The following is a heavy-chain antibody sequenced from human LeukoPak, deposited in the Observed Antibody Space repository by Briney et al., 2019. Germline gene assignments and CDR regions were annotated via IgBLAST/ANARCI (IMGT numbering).Heavy chain of an antibody. CDR2: IIPIFGTA. V-gene: IGHV1-69*05. CDR1: GGTFSSYA. D-gene: IGHD3-10*01. CDR3: ARGFYYADAFDI. J-gene: IGHJ3*02. Sequence: ASVKVSCKASGGTFSSYAISWVRQAPGQGLEWMGGIIPIFGTANYAQKFQGRVTITRNTSISTAYMELSSLRSEDTAVYYCARGFYYADAFDIWGQGTMVTVSS.